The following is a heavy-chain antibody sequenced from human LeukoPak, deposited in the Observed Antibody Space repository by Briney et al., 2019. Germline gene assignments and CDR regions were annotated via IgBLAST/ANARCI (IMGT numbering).Heavy chain of an antibody. J-gene: IGHJ4*02. CDR3: ARRDSSGWYY. D-gene: IGHD6-19*01. CDR1: GGSISSSSYY. CDR2: IYYSGST. Sequence: SETLSLTCTVSGGSISSSSYYWGWIRRPPGKGLEWIGSIYYSGSTYYNPSLKSRVTISVDTSKNQFSLKLSSVTAADTAVYYCARRDSSGWYYWGQGTLVTVSS. V-gene: IGHV4-39*01.